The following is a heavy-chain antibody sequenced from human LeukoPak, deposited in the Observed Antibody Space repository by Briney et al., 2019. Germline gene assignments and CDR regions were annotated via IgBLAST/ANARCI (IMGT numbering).Heavy chain of an antibody. CDR3: ARGSKSGVPAATDY. CDR1: GYTFTSYD. J-gene: IGHJ4*02. CDR2: MNPNSGNT. V-gene: IGHV1-8*01. D-gene: IGHD2-2*01. Sequence: ASVKVSCKASGYTFTSYDINWVRQATGQGLEWMGWMNPNSGNTGYAQKFQGRVTMTRNTSIGTAYMELSSLRSEDTAVYYCARGSKSGVPAATDYWGQGTLVTVSS.